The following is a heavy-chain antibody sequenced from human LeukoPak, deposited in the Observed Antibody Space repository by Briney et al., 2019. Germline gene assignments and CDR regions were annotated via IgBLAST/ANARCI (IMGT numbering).Heavy chain of an antibody. J-gene: IGHJ4*02. CDR1: GGTFSSYA. CDR2: IIPIFGTA. D-gene: IGHD6-19*01. V-gene: IGHV1-69*13. Sequence: SVTVSCTASGGTFSSYAISWVRQAPGQGLDWMGWIIPIFGTANYAQTFQGRVMITADESTCTAHMKLSSLRSEDTAVYYCARDRLAVAGPFDYWGQGTLVTVSS. CDR3: ARDRLAVAGPFDY.